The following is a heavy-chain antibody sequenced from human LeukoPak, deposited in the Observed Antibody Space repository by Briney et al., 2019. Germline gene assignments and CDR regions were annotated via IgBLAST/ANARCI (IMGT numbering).Heavy chain of an antibody. CDR3: TRDRSRAEDD. V-gene: IGHV3-7*01. CDR2: INQGGSDK. Sequence: GGSLRLSCAASGFTFSGHWMSWVRQAPGKGLEWVANINQGGSDKYYADSVKGRFTISRDNANNLLYLQMNSLRGEDTAVYYCTRDRSRAEDDWGQGTLVTVSS. CDR1: GFTFSGHW. D-gene: IGHD1-14*01. J-gene: IGHJ4*02.